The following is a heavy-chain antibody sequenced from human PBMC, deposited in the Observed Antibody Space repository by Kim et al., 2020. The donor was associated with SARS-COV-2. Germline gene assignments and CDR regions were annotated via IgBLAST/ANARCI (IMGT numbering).Heavy chain of an antibody. J-gene: IGHJ4*02. Sequence: GGSLRLSCAASGFTFSSYAMSWVRQAPGKGLEWVSAISGSGGSTYYADSVKGRFTISRDNSKNTLYLQMNSLRAEDTAVYYCAKSPLYSSSRPALNPLDYWGQGTLVTVSS. CDR1: GFTFSSYA. D-gene: IGHD6-6*01. CDR2: ISGSGGST. V-gene: IGHV3-23*01. CDR3: AKSPLYSSSRPALNPLDY.